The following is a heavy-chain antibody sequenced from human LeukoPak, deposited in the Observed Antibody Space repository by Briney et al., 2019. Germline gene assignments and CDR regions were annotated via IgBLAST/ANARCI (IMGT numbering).Heavy chain of an antibody. J-gene: IGHJ4*02. CDR2: IWYDGSNK. Sequence: PGGSLRLSCAASGFTFSSYGMHWVRQAPGKGLEGVAVIWYDGSNKYYADSVKGRFTISRENSENTLYLQMNSLRAEDTAVYYCAREEGLVATIGIDYWGQGTLVTVSS. D-gene: IGHD5-12*01. CDR3: AREEGLVATIGIDY. CDR1: GFTFSSYG. V-gene: IGHV3-33*01.